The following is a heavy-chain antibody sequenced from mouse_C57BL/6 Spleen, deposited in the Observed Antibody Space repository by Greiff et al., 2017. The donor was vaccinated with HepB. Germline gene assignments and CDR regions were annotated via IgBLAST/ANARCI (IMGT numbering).Heavy chain of an antibody. CDR1: GYTFTSYW. CDR3: ARGARGAMDY. J-gene: IGHJ4*01. CDR2: IDPSDSYT. V-gene: IGHV1-50*01. Sequence: VQLQQPGAELVKPGASVKLSCKASGYTFTSYWMQWVKQRPGQGLEWIGEIDPSDSYTNSNQKFKGKATLTVDTSSSTAYMQLSSLTSEDSAVYYCARGARGAMDYWGQGTSVTVSS.